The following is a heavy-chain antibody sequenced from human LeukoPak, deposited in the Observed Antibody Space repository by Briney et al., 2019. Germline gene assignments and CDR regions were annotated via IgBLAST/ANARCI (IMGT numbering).Heavy chain of an antibody. Sequence: PSETLSLTCTVPGGSISSSSYYWGWIRQPPGKGLEWIGSIYYSGSTYYNPSLKSRVTISVDTSKNQFSLKLSSVTAADTAVYYCARHSGSSGWYTGFDYWGQGTLVTVSS. CDR2: IYYSGST. J-gene: IGHJ4*02. V-gene: IGHV4-39*01. CDR1: GGSISSSSYY. D-gene: IGHD6-19*01. CDR3: ARHSGSSGWYTGFDY.